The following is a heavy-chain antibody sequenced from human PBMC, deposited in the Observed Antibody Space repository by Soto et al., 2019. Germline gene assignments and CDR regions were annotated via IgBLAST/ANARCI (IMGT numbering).Heavy chain of an antibody. J-gene: IGHJ4*02. Sequence: QVQLVQSGAEVKKPGASVKVSCKVSGYTFTSYAMHWVRQAPGQRLEWMGWINAGNGNTKYSQKFQGRVTITRDTSASRACTELSSLISEDTAVYYCARDLGGWTDYWGRGTLVTVSS. CDR3: ARDLGGWTDY. CDR2: INAGNGNT. V-gene: IGHV1-3*01. D-gene: IGHD6-19*01. CDR1: GYTFTSYA.